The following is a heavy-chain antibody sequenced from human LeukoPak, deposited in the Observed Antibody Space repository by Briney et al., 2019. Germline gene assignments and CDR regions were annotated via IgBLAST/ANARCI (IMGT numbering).Heavy chain of an antibody. CDR2: INPNSGGT. D-gene: IGHD3-10*01. V-gene: IGHV1-2*02. CDR1: GYTFTGYY. CDR3: GIALLWFGGGPDY. Sequence: GASVKVSCKASGYTFTGYYMHWVRQAPGQGLEWMGWINPNSGGTNYAQKFQGRVTMTRDTSISTAYMELSRLRSDDTAVYYCGIALLWFGGGPDYWGQGTLVTVSS. J-gene: IGHJ4*02.